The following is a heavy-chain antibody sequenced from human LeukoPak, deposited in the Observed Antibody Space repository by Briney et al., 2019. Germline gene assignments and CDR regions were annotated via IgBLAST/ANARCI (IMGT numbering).Heavy chain of an antibody. CDR2: MNPNSGNT. D-gene: IGHD2-21*02. CDR1: GYTFTSYD. Sequence: ASVKVSCKASGYTFTSYDINWVRQATGQGLEWMGWMNPNSGNTGNAQKFQGRVTITTDESTSTAYMELSSLRSEDTAVYYCARAEKSVVVTANWFDPWGQGTLVTVSS. V-gene: IGHV1-8*03. J-gene: IGHJ5*02. CDR3: ARAEKSVVVTANWFDP.